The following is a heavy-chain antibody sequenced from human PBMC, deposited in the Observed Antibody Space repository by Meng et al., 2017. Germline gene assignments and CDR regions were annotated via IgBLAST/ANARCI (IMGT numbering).Heavy chain of an antibody. V-gene: IGHV4-34*01. J-gene: IGHJ6*02. D-gene: IGHD3-22*01. CDR2: INHSGST. CDR3: ARDTPDHYYYVSSGRYYYGMDV. CDR1: GGSFSGYY. Sequence: SETLSLTCAVYGGSFSGYYWSWIRQPPGKGLEWIGEINHSGSTNYNPSLKSRVPISVDTSKNQFSLKLSSVTAADTAVYYCARDTPDHYYYVSSGRYYYGMDVWGQGTTVTVSS.